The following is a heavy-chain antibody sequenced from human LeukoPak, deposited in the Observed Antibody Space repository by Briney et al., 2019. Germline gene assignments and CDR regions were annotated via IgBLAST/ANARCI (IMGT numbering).Heavy chain of an antibody. J-gene: IGHJ4*02. Sequence: GGSLRLSCAASGFTFSNYAMHWVRQAPGKGLEWVAVISYDGSNKYYADSVKGRFTISRDNSKNTLYLQMNSLRAEDTAVYYCARERGYYDSSGYPSDWGQGTLVTVSS. V-gene: IGHV3-30*04. CDR2: ISYDGSNK. CDR1: GFTFSNYA. CDR3: ARERGYYDSSGYPSD. D-gene: IGHD3-22*01.